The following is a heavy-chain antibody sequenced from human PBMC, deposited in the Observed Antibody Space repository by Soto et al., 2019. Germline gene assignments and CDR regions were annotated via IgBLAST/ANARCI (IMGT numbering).Heavy chain of an antibody. CDR2: ISAHNGNT. CDR1: GYCYTTYG. Sequence: QVHLVQYGAEVKKPGASVKVSCKGSGYCYTTYGITWVRQAPGQGLEWMAWISAHNGNTNYAQKLQGRVTVTRDTSTSTAYMELRSLRSDDTAVYYCARGRYGDYWGQGALVTVSS. D-gene: IGHD1-1*01. CDR3: ARGRYGDY. J-gene: IGHJ4*02. V-gene: IGHV1-18*01.